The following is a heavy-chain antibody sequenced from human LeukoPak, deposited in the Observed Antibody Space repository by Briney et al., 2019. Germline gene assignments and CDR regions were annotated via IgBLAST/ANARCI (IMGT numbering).Heavy chain of an antibody. CDR2: ISSSSSYI. J-gene: IGHJ4*02. Sequence: PGGSLRLSCAVSGFTFSNYVMIWVRQAPGKGLEWVSSISSSSSYIYYADSVKGRFTISRDNAKNSLYLQMNSLRAADTAVYYCARGGYSGYDHFDYWGQGTLVTVSS. V-gene: IGHV3-21*01. CDR1: GFTFSNYV. CDR3: ARGGYSGYDHFDY. D-gene: IGHD5-12*01.